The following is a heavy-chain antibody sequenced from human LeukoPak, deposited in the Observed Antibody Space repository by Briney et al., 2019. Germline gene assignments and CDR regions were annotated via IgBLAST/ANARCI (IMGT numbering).Heavy chain of an antibody. D-gene: IGHD5-12*01. CDR3: ARDLSGYDSRSFDY. J-gene: IGHJ4*02. Sequence: SVKVSCKASGGTFSIYAISWVRQAPGQGREGMGGIIPIFGTANYTQKFQGRVTITADESTSTAYMELSSLRSEDTAVYYCARDLSGYDSRSFDYWGQGTLVTVSS. CDR2: IIPIFGTA. V-gene: IGHV1-69*13. CDR1: GGTFSIYA.